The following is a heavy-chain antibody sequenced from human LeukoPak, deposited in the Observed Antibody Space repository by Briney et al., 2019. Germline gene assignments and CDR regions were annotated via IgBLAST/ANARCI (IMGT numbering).Heavy chain of an antibody. CDR3: ARSPSIAARPDY. Sequence: ASVKVSCKASGGTFSSYAISWVRQAPGQGLEWMGIINPSGGSTSYAQKFQGRVTMTRDTSTSTVYMELSSLRSEDTAVYYCARSPSIAARPDYWGQGTLVTVSS. V-gene: IGHV1-46*01. CDR1: GGTFSSYA. CDR2: INPSGGST. D-gene: IGHD6-6*01. J-gene: IGHJ4*02.